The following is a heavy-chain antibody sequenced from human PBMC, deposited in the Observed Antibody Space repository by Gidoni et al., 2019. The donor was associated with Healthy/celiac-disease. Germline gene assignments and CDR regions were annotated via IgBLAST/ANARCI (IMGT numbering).Heavy chain of an antibody. CDR1: GFTFSSYG. CDR2: ISYDGSNK. Sequence: QVQLVESVGGVVQPGRSLRPSCAASGFTFSSYGMHWVRQAPGKGLAWVAVISYDGSNKYYADSVKGRFTISRDNSKNTLYLQMNSLRAEDTAVYYCAKDDRETQWLSSFDAFDIWGQGTMVTVSS. J-gene: IGHJ3*02. V-gene: IGHV3-30*18. CDR3: AKDDRETQWLSSFDAFDI. D-gene: IGHD6-19*01.